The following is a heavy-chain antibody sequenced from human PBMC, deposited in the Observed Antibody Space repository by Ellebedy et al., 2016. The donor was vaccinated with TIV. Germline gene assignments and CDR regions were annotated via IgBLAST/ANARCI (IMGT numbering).Heavy chain of an antibody. CDR2: IYYSGST. D-gene: IGHD4-17*01. Sequence: SETLSLTCTVSGGSISSYYWSWIRQPPGKGLEWIGYIYYSGSTNYNPSLKSRVTISVDTSKNQFSLKLSSVTAADTAVYYCARDNNNDYGDYWQTRGGMDVWGQGTMVTVSS. J-gene: IGHJ6*02. CDR1: GGSISSYY. V-gene: IGHV4-59*01. CDR3: ARDNNNDYGDYWQTRGGMDV.